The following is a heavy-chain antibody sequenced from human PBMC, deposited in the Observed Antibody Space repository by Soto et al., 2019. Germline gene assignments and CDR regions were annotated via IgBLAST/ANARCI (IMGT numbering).Heavy chain of an antibody. CDR2: IIPIFGTA. D-gene: IGHD5-12*01. CDR3: ARDREMATITYYYYGMDV. Sequence: QVQLVQSGAEVKKPGSSVKVSCKASGGTFSSYAISWVRQAPGQGLEWMRGIIPIFGTANYAQKFQGRVTITADESTSTAYMELSSLRSEDTAVYYCARDREMATITYYYYGMDVWGQGTTVTVSS. J-gene: IGHJ6*02. CDR1: GGTFSSYA. V-gene: IGHV1-69*01.